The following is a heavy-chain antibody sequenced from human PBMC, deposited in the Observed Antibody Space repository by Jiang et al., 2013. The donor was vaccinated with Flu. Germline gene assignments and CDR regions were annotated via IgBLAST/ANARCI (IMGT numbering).Heavy chain of an antibody. V-gene: IGHV1-69*04. J-gene: IGHJ4*02. CDR3: ASPDPYYFNNSGSQSDF. Sequence: SGAEVKKPGSSVKVSCKASGDTFTTFSFTWLRQAPGQGLEWVGRIVPVLDKTNYAQKFQGRVAITADKSTNTVFMELSSLNFEDTAVYYCASPDPYYFNNSGSQSDFWGQGTVVTVSS. CDR2: IVPVLDKT. D-gene: IGHD3-22*01. CDR1: GDTFTTFS.